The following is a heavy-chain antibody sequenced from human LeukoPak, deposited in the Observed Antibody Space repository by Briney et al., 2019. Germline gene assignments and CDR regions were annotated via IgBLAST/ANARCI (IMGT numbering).Heavy chain of an antibody. D-gene: IGHD2-15*01. J-gene: IGHJ3*02. Sequence: PSETLSLTCAVSGGSFSGYYWSWIRQPPGKGLEWVGDINHSGSSNYNPSPKSRVSISVDTAKNQYYLKLRPVTAADTDVYYFSRAFPSDIVVVVAAINAFDIWGQGTMVTVSS. CDR3: SRAFPSDIVVVVAAINAFDI. V-gene: IGHV4-34*01. CDR1: GGSFSGYY. CDR2: INHSGSS.